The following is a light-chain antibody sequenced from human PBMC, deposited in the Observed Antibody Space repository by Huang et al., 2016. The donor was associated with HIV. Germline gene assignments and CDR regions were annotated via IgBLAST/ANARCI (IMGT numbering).Light chain of an antibody. CDR2: GAS. J-gene: IGKJ5*01. CDR3: QQYDCSQGIS. V-gene: IGKV3-20*01. Sequence: EIVLTQSPDTLSLSPGERATVSCRVSQTIKNIYLAWYQQKPGQGPRLLIYGASSRATDIPDRFSGSGSGTDFTLTINRLEPEDFAVYYCQQYDCSQGISFGQGTRLEMK. CDR1: QTIKNIY.